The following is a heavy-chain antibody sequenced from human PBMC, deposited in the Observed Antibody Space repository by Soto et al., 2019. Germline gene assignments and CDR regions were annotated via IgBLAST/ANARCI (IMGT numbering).Heavy chain of an antibody. CDR3: ARACSSTSCLFDY. CDR1: GRTCSIYA. V-gene: IGHV1-69*06. CDR2: IIPIFGTA. D-gene: IGHD2-2*01. J-gene: IGHJ4*02. Sequence: LVTGYLQASGRTCSIYAFAWVRPDPGQGLECMGGIIPIFGTANYAQKFQGRVTITADKSTSTAYMELSSLRSEDTAVYYCARACSSTSCLFDYWGQGTLVTGSS.